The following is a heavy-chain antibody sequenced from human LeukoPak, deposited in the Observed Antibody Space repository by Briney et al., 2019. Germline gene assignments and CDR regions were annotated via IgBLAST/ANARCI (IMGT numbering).Heavy chain of an antibody. Sequence: PSETLSLTCTVSGGSISSYYWSWIRQPPGKGLEWIGYIYYSGSTNYDPSLKSRVTISVDTSKNQFSLKLSSVTAADTAVYYCARTQLYDILTGHYGRYFDYWGQGTLVTVSS. CDR1: GGSISSYY. V-gene: IGHV4-59*01. J-gene: IGHJ4*02. D-gene: IGHD3-9*01. CDR3: ARTQLYDILTGHYGRYFDY. CDR2: IYYSGST.